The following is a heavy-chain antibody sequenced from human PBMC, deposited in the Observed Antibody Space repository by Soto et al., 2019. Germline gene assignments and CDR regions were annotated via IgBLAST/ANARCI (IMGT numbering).Heavy chain of an antibody. CDR2: IIPIFGTA. Sequence: QVQLVQSGAEVKKPGSSVKVSCKASGGTFSSYAISWVRQAPGQGLEWMGGIIPIFGTANYAQKFQGRVTITADKSTRTAYMELSSLRSEDTAVYYCAKDYYDSSGYYRGHWFDPWGQGTLDTVSS. D-gene: IGHD3-22*01. CDR1: GGTFSSYA. CDR3: AKDYYDSSGYYRGHWFDP. V-gene: IGHV1-69*06. J-gene: IGHJ5*02.